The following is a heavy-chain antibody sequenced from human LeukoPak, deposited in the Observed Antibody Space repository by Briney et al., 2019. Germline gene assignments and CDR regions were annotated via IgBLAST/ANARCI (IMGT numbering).Heavy chain of an antibody. J-gene: IGHJ4*02. D-gene: IGHD3/OR15-3a*01. V-gene: IGHV3-53*05. CDR2: IYSGGST. Sequence: KTGGSLRLSCAASGFTVSSNYMSWVRQAPGKGLEWVSVIYSGGSTYYADSVKGRFTISRDNSKNTLYLQMNSLRSEDTAVYYCAKDLGLRLGPFDYWGQGTLVTVSS. CDR3: AKDLGLRLGPFDY. CDR1: GFTVSSNY.